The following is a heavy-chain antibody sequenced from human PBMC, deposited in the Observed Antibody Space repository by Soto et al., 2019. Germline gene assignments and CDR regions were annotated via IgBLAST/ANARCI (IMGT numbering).Heavy chain of an antibody. J-gene: IGHJ5*02. V-gene: IGHV1-2*02. D-gene: IGHD4-17*01. Sequence: SVKVSCKASGYTFTGYYMHWVRQAPGQGLEWMGWINPNSGGTNYAQKFQGRVTMTRDTSISTAYMELSRLGSDDTAVYYCARVLRPNTVWFDPWGQGTLVTVSS. CDR1: GYTFTGYY. CDR3: ARVLRPNTVWFDP. CDR2: INPNSGGT.